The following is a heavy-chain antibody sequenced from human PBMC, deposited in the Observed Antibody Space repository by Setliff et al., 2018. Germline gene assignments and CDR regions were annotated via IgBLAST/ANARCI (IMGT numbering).Heavy chain of an antibody. V-gene: IGHV4-4*07. J-gene: IGHJ6*03. CDR3: ARAISGWYSAHYYYMDV. D-gene: IGHD6-19*01. CDR1: GGSFTPYY. CDR2: IYTTGIT. Sequence: SETLSLTCTVSGGSFTPYYWTWIRQPAGKALEWIGHIYTTGITSYNPSLKSRVTISVDTSKNQFSLKLSSVTAADTAVYYCARAISGWYSAHYYYMDVWGKGTTVTVSS.